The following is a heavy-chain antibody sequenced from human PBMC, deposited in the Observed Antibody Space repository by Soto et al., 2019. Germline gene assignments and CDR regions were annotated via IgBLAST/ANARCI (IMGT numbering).Heavy chain of an antibody. Sequence: QVQLQESGPGLVKPSETLSLTCTVSGDSLGTYNWCWLRQSPGQGLEWIGYIYYTVTTYNNHALKCRVTMSGDTSKNQLSLRLIYVTASVTAGYYCARLGNYDTRGYLAHWGQGPLVTVSP. CDR2: IYYTVTT. V-gene: IGHV4-59*08. CDR3: ARLGNYDTRGYLAH. J-gene: IGHJ4*02. D-gene: IGHD3-22*01. CDR1: GDSLGTYN.